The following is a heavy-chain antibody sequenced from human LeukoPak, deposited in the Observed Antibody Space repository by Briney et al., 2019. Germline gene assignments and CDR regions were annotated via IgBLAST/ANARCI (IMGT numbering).Heavy chain of an antibody. Sequence: PSETLSLTCTVSGGSISSSSYYWGWIRQPPGKGLESIGSIYYSGSTYYSPSLKSRVTISVDTSKNQFSPTLSSVTAADTAVYYCTRDLHDSSGYYDPGFDYWGQGTLVTVSS. V-gene: IGHV4-39*07. CDR1: GGSISSSSYY. D-gene: IGHD3-22*01. J-gene: IGHJ4*02. CDR2: IYYSGST. CDR3: TRDLHDSSGYYDPGFDY.